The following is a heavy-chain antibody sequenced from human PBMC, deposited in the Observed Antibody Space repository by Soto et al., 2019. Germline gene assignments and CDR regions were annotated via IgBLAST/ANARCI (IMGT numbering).Heavy chain of an antibody. V-gene: IGHV3-21*01. D-gene: IGHD4-17*01. CDR1: GFTFSSYS. CDR3: VRMTDYGGAYYYYGMDV. J-gene: IGHJ6*02. Sequence: PGGSLRLSCAASGFTFSSYSMNWVRQAPGKGLEWVSSISSSSSYIYYADSVKGRFTISRDNAKNSLYLQMNSLRAEDTAVYYCVRMTDYGGAYYYYGMDVWGQGTTVTVSS. CDR2: ISSSSSYI.